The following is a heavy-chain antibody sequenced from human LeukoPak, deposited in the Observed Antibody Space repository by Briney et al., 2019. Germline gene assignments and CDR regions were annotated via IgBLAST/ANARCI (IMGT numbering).Heavy chain of an antibody. CDR1: GFTFNSYS. CDR3: AMGIVGSPPDFDY. D-gene: IGHD1-26*01. V-gene: IGHV3-48*01. CDR2: ISSSSSTI. J-gene: IGHJ4*02. Sequence: GGSLRLSCAASGFTFNSYSMHWVRQAPGKGLEWVSYISSSSSTIYYADSVKGRFTISRDNAKNSLYLQMNSLRAEDTAVYYCAMGIVGSPPDFDYWGQGTLVTVSS.